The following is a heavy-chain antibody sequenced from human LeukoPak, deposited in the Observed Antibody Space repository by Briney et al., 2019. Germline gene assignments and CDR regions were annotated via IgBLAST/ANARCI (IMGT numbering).Heavy chain of an antibody. CDR3: ARASSRFTMIVVVTHFDY. Sequence: SQTLSLTCTVSGGSISSGGYYWSWIRQHPGKGLEWIGYIYYSGSTYYNPSLKSRVTISVDTSKNQFSLKLSSVTAADTAVYYCARASSRFTMIVVVTHFDYWGQGTLVAVSS. CDR2: IYYSGST. CDR1: GGSISSGGYY. J-gene: IGHJ4*02. V-gene: IGHV4-31*03. D-gene: IGHD3-22*01.